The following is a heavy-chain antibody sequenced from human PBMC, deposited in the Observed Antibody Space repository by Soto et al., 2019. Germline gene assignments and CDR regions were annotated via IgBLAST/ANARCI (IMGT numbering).Heavy chain of an antibody. J-gene: IGHJ3*02. V-gene: IGHV3-53*04. Sequence: GGSLRLSCAASGFTVSSNYMSWVRQAPGKGLEWVSVIYSGGSTYYADSVKGRFTISRHNSKNTLYLQMNSLRAEDTAVYYCARARTWFGELFYGAFDIWGQGTMVTVSS. CDR1: GFTVSSNY. D-gene: IGHD3-10*01. CDR2: IYSGGST. CDR3: ARARTWFGELFYGAFDI.